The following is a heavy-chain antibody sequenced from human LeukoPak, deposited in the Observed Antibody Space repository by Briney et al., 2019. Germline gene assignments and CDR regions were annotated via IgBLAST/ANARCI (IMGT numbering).Heavy chain of an antibody. CDR2: ISSSSSYI. Sequence: PGGSLRLSCAASGFTFSSYSMNWVRQAPGKGLEWVSSISSSSSYIYYADSVKGRFTISRDNAKNSLYLQMSSLRAEDTAVYYCARGGQQLVDNWFDPWGQGTLVTVSS. CDR3: ARGGQQLVDNWFDP. D-gene: IGHD6-13*01. J-gene: IGHJ5*02. CDR1: GFTFSSYS. V-gene: IGHV3-21*01.